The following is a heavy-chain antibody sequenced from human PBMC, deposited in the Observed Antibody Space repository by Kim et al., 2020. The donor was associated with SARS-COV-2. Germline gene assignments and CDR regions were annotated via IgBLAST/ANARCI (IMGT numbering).Heavy chain of an antibody. J-gene: IGHJ6*02. D-gene: IGHD5-12*01. Sequence: GGSLRLSCSASGFTFSSYAMHWVRQAPGKGLEYVSAISSNGGSTYYADSVKGRFTISRDNSKNTLYLQMSSLRAEDTAVYYCVKVDRVGPRWLQFYYYYGMDVWGQGTTVTVSS. CDR1: GFTFSSYA. V-gene: IGHV3-64D*06. CDR2: ISSNGGST. CDR3: VKVDRVGPRWLQFYYYYGMDV.